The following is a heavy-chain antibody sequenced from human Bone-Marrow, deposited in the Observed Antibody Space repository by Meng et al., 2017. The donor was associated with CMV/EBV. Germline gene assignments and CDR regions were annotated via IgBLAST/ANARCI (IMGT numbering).Heavy chain of an antibody. CDR1: GFTFSSYG. Sequence: GESLIISCASPGFTFSSYGMHWVRQAPGKGLEWVAFIRYDGSNKYYADSVKGRFTISRDNSKNTLYLQMNSLRAEDTAVYYCAKDLRGWNYAILGAFDIWGQGTMVTVSS. CDR3: AKDLRGWNYAILGAFDI. CDR2: IRYDGSNK. V-gene: IGHV3-30*02. D-gene: IGHD1-7*01. J-gene: IGHJ3*02.